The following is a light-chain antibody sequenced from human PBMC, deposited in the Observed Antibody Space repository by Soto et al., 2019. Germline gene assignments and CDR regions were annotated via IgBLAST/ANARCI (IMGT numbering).Light chain of an antibody. CDR1: QNVGNNY. V-gene: IGKV3-20*01. J-gene: IGKJ4*01. Sequence: EIVLTQSPGTLSLSPGERATLSCRASQNVGNNYLVWYQQKPGQPPRCLMYDVSTRATGIPDRFSGSGSGTDFTRTSSRLEPEDFAGYYCQQYGSSPLTFGGGTKVEIK. CDR2: DVS. CDR3: QQYGSSPLT.